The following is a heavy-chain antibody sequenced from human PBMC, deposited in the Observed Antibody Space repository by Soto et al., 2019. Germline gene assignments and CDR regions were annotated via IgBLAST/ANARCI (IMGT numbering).Heavy chain of an antibody. CDR1: GFTFSSYG. D-gene: IGHD4-17*01. Sequence: PGGSLRLSCAASGFTFSSYGMHWVRQAPGKGLEWVAVIWYDGSNKYYADSVKGRFTISRDNSKNTLYLQMNSLRAEDTAVYYCAGGDYVANRYFQHWGQGTLVTVSS. J-gene: IGHJ1*01. V-gene: IGHV3-33*01. CDR2: IWYDGSNK. CDR3: AGGDYVANRYFQH.